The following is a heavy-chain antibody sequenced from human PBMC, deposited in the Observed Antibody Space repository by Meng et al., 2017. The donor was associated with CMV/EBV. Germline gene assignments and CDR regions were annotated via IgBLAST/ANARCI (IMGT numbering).Heavy chain of an antibody. CDR3: ARDADLAFDY. CDR1: GFTFSSYW. Sequence: GESLKISCAASGFTFSSYWMSWVRQAPGKGLEWVANIKQDGSEKYYVDSVKGRFTISRDNAKNSLYLQMNSLRAEDTAVYYCARDADLAFDYWGQGTLSPSPQ. V-gene: IGHV3-7*01. J-gene: IGHJ4*02. D-gene: IGHD3-3*01. CDR2: IKQDGSEK.